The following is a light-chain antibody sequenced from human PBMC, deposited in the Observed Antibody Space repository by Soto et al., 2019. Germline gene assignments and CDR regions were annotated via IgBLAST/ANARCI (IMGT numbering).Light chain of an antibody. CDR1: SSDVGGYNY. V-gene: IGLV2-11*01. CDR3: CSYAGYYTLV. CDR2: DVS. J-gene: IGLJ2*01. Sequence: QSALTQPRSVSGSPGQSVTISCTGTSSDVGGYNYVSWYQQHPGKAPKLMIYDVSKRPSGVPDRFSGSKSGNTASLTISGLQAEDEADYYCCSYAGYYTLVFGGGTTLTVL.